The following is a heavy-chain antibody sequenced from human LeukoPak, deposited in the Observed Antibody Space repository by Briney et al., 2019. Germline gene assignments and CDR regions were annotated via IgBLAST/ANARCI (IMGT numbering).Heavy chain of an antibody. CDR3: ARGGGHTAFDY. V-gene: IGHV7-4-1*02. Sequence: ASAKVSCKASGYSFTTYAVNWVRQAPGQGLEWMGWISTDTGNPTYVQGFTGRFVFSLDTSVSTAYLQISSLKAEDTAVYYCARGGGHTAFDYWGQGTLVTVSS. CDR2: ISTDTGNP. D-gene: IGHD5-12*01. J-gene: IGHJ4*02. CDR1: GYSFTTYA.